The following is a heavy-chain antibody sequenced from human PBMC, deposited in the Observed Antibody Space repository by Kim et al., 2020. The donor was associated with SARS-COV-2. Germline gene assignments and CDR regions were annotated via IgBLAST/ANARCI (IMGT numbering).Heavy chain of an antibody. CDR2: SI. V-gene: IGHV3-23*01. Sequence: SIYYADSVESLFTISRDNSKNTLYLQMNSLRAEDTAVYYCAKGGRAFDYWGQGTLVTVSS. J-gene: IGHJ4*02. CDR3: AKGGRAFDY. D-gene: IGHD3-10*01.